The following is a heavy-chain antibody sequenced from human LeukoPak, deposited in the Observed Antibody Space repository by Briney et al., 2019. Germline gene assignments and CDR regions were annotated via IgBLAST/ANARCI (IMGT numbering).Heavy chain of an antibody. CDR2: IYYSGST. V-gene: IGHV4-31*11. J-gene: IGHJ4*02. CDR3: ARVSEGITMVRGVISY. Sequence: SETLSLTCAVSGGSISSGGYSWSWIRQPPGKGLEWIGYIYYSGSTYYNPSLKSRVTISVDTSKNQFSLKLSSVTAADTAVYYCARVSEGITMVRGVISYWGQGTLVTVSS. CDR1: GGSISSGGYS. D-gene: IGHD3-10*01.